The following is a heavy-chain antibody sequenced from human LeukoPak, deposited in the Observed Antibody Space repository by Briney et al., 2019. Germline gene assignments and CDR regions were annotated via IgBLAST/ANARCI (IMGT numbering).Heavy chain of an antibody. CDR3: ARVAPLDDFWSGYYFVYYYYYYMDV. Sequence: SETLSLTCTVSGGSISSSTYYWVWIRQPPGKGLEWIGSINYSGNTYYNPSLKSRVTISVDTSKNQFSLKLSSVTAADTAVYYCARVAPLDDFWSGYYFVYYYYYYMDVWGKGTTVTVSS. CDR1: GGSISSSTYY. CDR2: INYSGNT. D-gene: IGHD3-3*01. V-gene: IGHV4-39*07. J-gene: IGHJ6*03.